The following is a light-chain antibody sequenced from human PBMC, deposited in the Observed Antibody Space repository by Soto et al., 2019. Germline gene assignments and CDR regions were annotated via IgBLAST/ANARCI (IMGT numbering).Light chain of an antibody. CDR1: SSDVGGYNY. CDR3: GSYGGSNNLL. J-gene: IGLJ2*01. Sequence: QSALTQPPSASGSPGQSVTISCTGTSSDVGGYNYVSWYQQHPGKAPKLMIYEVSKRPSGVPDRFSGSKSGNTASLTVSGLQAGDEADYYCGSYGGSNNLLFGGGTQLTVL. V-gene: IGLV2-8*01. CDR2: EVS.